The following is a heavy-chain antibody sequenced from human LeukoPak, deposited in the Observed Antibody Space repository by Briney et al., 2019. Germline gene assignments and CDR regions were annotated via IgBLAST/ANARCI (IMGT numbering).Heavy chain of an antibody. CDR3: ARDHHRRLYDSQARDTFDI. Sequence: GGSLRLSCAASGFVFSSYSMNWVRQAPGKGLEWVSYISSSSNTIYYADPVKGRFTISRDNAKNSLYLQMNSLRAEDTAVYFCARDHHRRLYDSQARDTFDIWGQGTMVTVSS. CDR1: GFVFSSYS. J-gene: IGHJ3*02. V-gene: IGHV3-48*01. D-gene: IGHD3-22*01. CDR2: ISSSSNTI.